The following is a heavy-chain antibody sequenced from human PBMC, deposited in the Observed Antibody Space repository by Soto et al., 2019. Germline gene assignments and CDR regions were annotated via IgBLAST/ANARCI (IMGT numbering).Heavy chain of an antibody. CDR2: IIPIFGTA. CDR3: ARDRNGWLQPPSYFDY. D-gene: IGHD5-12*01. CDR1: GGTFRRYA. J-gene: IGHJ4*02. Sequence: QVQLVQSGAEVKKPGSSVKVSCQASGGTFRRYAISWVRQAPGQGLEWMGGIIPIFGTANYAQKFQGRVTITADEATSTAYMELSSLRSEDTAVYYCARDRNGWLQPPSYFDYWGQGTLVTVSS. V-gene: IGHV1-69*12.